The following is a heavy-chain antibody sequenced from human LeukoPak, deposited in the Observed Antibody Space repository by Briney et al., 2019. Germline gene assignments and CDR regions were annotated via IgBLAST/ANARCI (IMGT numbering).Heavy chain of an antibody. CDR3: ARDFRYCSSTSCYLYYFDY. J-gene: IGHJ4*02. CDR2: IYSGGST. Sequence: PGGSLRLSCAASGFTVSSNYMSWVRQAPGKGLEWGSVIYSGGSTYYADSVKGRFTISRDNSKNTLYLQMNSLRAEDTAVYYCARDFRYCSSTSCYLYYFDYWGQGTLVTVSS. D-gene: IGHD2-2*01. V-gene: IGHV3-66*01. CDR1: GFTVSSNY.